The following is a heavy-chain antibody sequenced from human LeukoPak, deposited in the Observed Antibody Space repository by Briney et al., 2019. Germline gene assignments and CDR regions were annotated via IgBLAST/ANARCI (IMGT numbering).Heavy chain of an antibody. J-gene: IGHJ3*02. V-gene: IGHV4-4*07. CDR3: ARDRRDWDAFDI. Sequence: SETLSLTCTVSGGSISSYYWSWIRQPAGKGLEWIGRIYTSGSTNFNPSLKSRVTMSVDTSKNQFSLKLSSVTAADTAVYYCARDRRDWDAFDIWGQGTMVTVSS. CDR1: GGSISSYY. D-gene: IGHD2-21*02. CDR2: IYTSGST.